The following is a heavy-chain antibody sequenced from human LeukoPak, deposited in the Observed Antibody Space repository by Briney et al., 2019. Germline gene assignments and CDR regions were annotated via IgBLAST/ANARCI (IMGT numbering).Heavy chain of an antibody. J-gene: IGHJ4*02. V-gene: IGHV1-46*01. CDR2: INPSGGST. CDR1: GYTFTSYY. D-gene: IGHD2-15*01. Sequence: GASVKVSCKASGYTFTSYYMHWVRQAPGQGLEWMGIINPSGGSTSYAQKFQGRVTMIEDTSTDTAYMELSSLRSEDTAVYYCATLPPGTVVSNFDYWGQGTLVTVSS. CDR3: ATLPPGTVVSNFDY.